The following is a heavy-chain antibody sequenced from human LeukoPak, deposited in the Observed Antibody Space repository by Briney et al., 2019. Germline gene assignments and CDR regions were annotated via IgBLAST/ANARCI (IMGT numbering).Heavy chain of an antibody. J-gene: IGHJ4*02. CDR2: IKGDESAR. CDR3: ARDVGGSLDY. CDR1: RFTFSTYW. V-gene: IGHV3-7*01. D-gene: IGHD1-26*01. Sequence: GGSLRLSCAACRFTFSTYWMAWVRQAPGKGLEWVANIKGDESARHQADAVKGRFTISRDNAKKSVYLQMSSLRGEDTAVDYCARDVGGSLDYWGQGTLVTVSS.